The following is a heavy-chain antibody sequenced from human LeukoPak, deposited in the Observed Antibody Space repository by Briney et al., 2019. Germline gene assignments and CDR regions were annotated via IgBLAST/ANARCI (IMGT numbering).Heavy chain of an antibody. J-gene: IGHJ6*03. D-gene: IGHD3-3*01. V-gene: IGHV4-59*01. CDR1: GGSISSYY. Sequence: SETLSLTCTVSGGSISSYYWSRIRQPPGKGLEWIRYIYYSGSTNYNPSLKSRVTISVDTSKSQFSLKLSSVTAADTAVYYCARGDYDFWSGRRYYYMDVWGKGTTVTVSS. CDR3: ARGDYDFWSGRRYYYMDV. CDR2: IYYSGST.